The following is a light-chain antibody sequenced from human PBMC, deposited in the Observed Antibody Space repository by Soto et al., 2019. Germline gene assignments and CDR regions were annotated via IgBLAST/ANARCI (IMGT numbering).Light chain of an antibody. J-gene: IGKJ1*01. Sequence: IVCTQSPGTLSASPGASAIFSCRASQSVSSNLAWYQQKPGQAPRLLIYGASTRATGIPAKFSGRGSGTEFTLTISILQPEDFAVYYCQQYNNWPRTFGPGTKVDIK. CDR2: GAS. CDR1: QSVSSN. V-gene: IGKV3-15*01. CDR3: QQYNNWPRT.